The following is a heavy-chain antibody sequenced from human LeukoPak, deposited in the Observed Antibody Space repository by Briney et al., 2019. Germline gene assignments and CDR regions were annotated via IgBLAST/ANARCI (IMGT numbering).Heavy chain of an antibody. V-gene: IGHV3-21*01. J-gene: IGHJ1*01. CDR1: GFPFSSYW. CDR2: ISSSGSYT. Sequence: GGSLRLSCVASGFPFSSYWMTWVRQAPGKGLEWVSSISSSGSYTYYADSVEGRFTISRDNAKNSLYLQMNSLRAEDTAVYYCARDPPSFQHWGQGTLVTVSS. CDR3: ARDPPSFQH.